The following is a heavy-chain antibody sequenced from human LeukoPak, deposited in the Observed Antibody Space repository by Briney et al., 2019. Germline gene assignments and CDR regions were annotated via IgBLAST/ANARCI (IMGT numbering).Heavy chain of an antibody. J-gene: IGHJ4*02. CDR2: ISSRSSSI. CDR1: GFTFSTYT. V-gene: IGHV3-21*01. Sequence: GGSLRLSCAASGFTFSTYTMNWVRQAPGKGLEWVSSISSRSSSIYYADSVKGRFSISRDNAKNSLYLQMNSPSAEDTAVYYCAGERGVGEFYWGQGTLVTVSS. CDR3: AGERGVGEFY. D-gene: IGHD3-10*01.